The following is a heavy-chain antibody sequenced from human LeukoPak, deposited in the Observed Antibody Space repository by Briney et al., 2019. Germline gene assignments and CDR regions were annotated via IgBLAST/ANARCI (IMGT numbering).Heavy chain of an antibody. Sequence: GGSLRLSCAASGFTFSSYAMSWVRQAPGKGLEWVGFIRSKTYGETTEYAASVKGRFTISRDDSKSIAYLQMNSLKTEDTAVYYCTSSGYSYGVDAFHIWGQGTMVTVSS. CDR2: IRSKTYGETT. J-gene: IGHJ3*02. D-gene: IGHD5-18*01. V-gene: IGHV3-49*04. CDR1: GFTFSSYA. CDR3: TSSGYSYGVDAFHI.